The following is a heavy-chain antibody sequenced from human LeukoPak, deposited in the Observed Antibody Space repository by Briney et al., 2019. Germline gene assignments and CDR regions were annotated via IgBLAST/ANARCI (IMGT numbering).Heavy chain of an antibody. CDR3: AREGPTDAFDI. CDR2: ISTSSSYI. CDR1: GFTFSSYS. J-gene: IGHJ3*02. V-gene: IGHV3-21*04. Sequence: GGSLRLSCAASGFTFSSYSMNWVRQAPGKGLEWVSSISTSSSYIHYADSVKGGFTISRDNAKNSLYLQMNSLRAEDTALYYCAREGPTDAFDIWGQGTMVTVSS.